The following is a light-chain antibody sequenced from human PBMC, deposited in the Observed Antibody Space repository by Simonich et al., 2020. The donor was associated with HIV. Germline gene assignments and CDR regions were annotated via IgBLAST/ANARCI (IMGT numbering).Light chain of an antibody. V-gene: IGKV1-39*01. CDR3: QQSFSSPWT. CDR1: QSIIRY. Sequence: DIQLTPSPSSLSASVGDRVTITCRESQSIIRYLNWYQQKRGKAPKLMIYVASSLPSGVPSRFSGRGSGTDFTLTISSLQPEDFATYYCQQSFSSPWTFGQGTKVAIK. CDR2: VAS. J-gene: IGKJ1*01.